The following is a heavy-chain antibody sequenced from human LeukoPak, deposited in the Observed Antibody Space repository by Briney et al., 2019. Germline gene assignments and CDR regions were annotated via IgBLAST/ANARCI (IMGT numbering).Heavy chain of an antibody. CDR2: ISTDGSNE. D-gene: IGHD3-16*02. CDR1: GFTFTSYG. J-gene: IGHJ4*02. Sequence: PGGSLRLSCAASGFTFTSYGMHWVRQSPGKGLEWVAVISTDGSNEYYADSVKGRFTISRDNSKNTLYLQMNSLRTEDTALYYCAKGASDYIWGSFRPPDDYWGQGTLVTVSS. V-gene: IGHV3-30*18. CDR3: AKGASDYIWGSFRPPDDY.